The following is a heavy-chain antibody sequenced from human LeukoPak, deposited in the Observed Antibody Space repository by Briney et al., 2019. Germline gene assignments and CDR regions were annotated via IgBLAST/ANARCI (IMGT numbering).Heavy chain of an antibody. CDR1: GGTFSSYA. CDR2: IIPIFGTA. Sequence: SVKVSCKASGGTFSSYAISWVRQAPGQGLEWMGRIIPIFGTANYAQKFQGRVTITTDESTSTAYMELSSLRSEDTAVYYCARGTSRCYDSSGYLDWGQGTLVTVSS. CDR3: ARGTSRCYDSSGYLD. J-gene: IGHJ4*02. V-gene: IGHV1-69*05. D-gene: IGHD3-22*01.